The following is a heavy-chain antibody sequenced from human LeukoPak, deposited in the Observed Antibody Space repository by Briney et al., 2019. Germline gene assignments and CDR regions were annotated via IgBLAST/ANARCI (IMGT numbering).Heavy chain of an antibody. V-gene: IGHV1-18*01. D-gene: IGHD4-17*01. CDR3: ARGDQTTVTATIDY. Sequence: ASVKVSCKASGYTFTSYGISWVRQAPGQGLGWMGWISAHNGDTNYAQKLQGRVTMTTDTSTSTAYMELRSLRSDDTAVYYCARGDQTTVTATIDYWGQGTLVTVSS. CDR1: GYTFTSYG. J-gene: IGHJ4*02. CDR2: ISAHNGDT.